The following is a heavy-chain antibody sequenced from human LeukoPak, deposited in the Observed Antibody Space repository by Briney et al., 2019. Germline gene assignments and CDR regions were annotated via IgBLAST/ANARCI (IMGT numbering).Heavy chain of an antibody. CDR1: GGTVTTYA. Sequence: AAVKVSCKSSGGTVTTYAIIWVRQAPGQGLTWMGGIIPIFDTPHHAQRFQGRVTITADRSTGTVYLELSSLRSEDTAVYYYARSHSSSSGHDAFNIWGQGTLVTVSS. D-gene: IGHD6-6*01. CDR3: ARSHSSSSGHDAFNI. CDR2: IIPIFDTP. V-gene: IGHV1-69*06. J-gene: IGHJ3*02.